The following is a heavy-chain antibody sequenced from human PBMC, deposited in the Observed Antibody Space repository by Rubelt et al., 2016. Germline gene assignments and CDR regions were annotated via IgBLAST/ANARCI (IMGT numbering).Heavy chain of an antibody. CDR3: ARDTGYCSSTSCYARGFDY. J-gene: IGHJ4*02. Sequence: APGQGLEWMGRINPNSGGTNYAQKFQGRVTMTRDTSISTAYMELSRLRPDDTAVYYCARDTGYCSSTSCYARGFDYWGQGTLVTVSS. CDR2: INPNSGGT. D-gene: IGHD2-2*01. V-gene: IGHV1-2*06.